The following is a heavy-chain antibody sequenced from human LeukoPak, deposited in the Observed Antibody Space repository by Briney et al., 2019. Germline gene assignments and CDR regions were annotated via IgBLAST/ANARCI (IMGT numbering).Heavy chain of an antibody. Sequence: LSGRSLRLSCAASGFTFSSYAMHWVRQAPGKGLEWVAVISYDGSNKYYADSVKGRFTISGDNSKNTLYLQMNSLRAEDTAVYYCARDLMHYGSGSYYNFAYWGQGTLVTVSS. V-gene: IGHV3-30*04. D-gene: IGHD3-10*01. CDR1: GFTFSSYA. J-gene: IGHJ4*02. CDR2: ISYDGSNK. CDR3: ARDLMHYGSGSYYNFAY.